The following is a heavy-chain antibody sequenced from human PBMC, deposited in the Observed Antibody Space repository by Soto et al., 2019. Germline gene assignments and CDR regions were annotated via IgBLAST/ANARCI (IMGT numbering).Heavy chain of an antibody. CDR3: ARVWDSSGYPSDY. Sequence: ETLSLTCTVSGGPVSSGTYDWSWIRQPPGKGLEWIGFIYYSGITNYNPSLKSRVTISVDTSKNQLSLKLSSVTAADTAVYYWARVWDSSGYPSDYWGQGTLVT. V-gene: IGHV4-61*01. J-gene: IGHJ4*02. CDR2: IYYSGIT. CDR1: GGPVSSGTYD. D-gene: IGHD3-22*01.